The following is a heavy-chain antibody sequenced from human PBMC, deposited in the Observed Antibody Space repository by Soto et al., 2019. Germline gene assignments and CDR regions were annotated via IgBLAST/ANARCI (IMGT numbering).Heavy chain of an antibody. CDR3: ARVGYGDYLDY. D-gene: IGHD4-17*01. J-gene: IGHJ4*02. CDR1: GGSISSSSDY. V-gene: IGHV4-30-2*01. Sequence: PSETLSLTCTVSGGSISSSSDYWGWIRQPPGKGLEWIGYIYHSGSTYYNPSLKSRVTISVDRSKNQFSLKLSSVTAADTAVYYCARVGYGDYLDYWGQGTLVTVSS. CDR2: IYHSGST.